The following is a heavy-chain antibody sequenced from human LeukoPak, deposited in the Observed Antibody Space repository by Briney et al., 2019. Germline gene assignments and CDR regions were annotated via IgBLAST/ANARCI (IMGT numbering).Heavy chain of an antibody. D-gene: IGHD3-10*01. V-gene: IGHV3-30-3*01. J-gene: IGHJ4*02. CDR2: ISAEGDIQ. CDR1: GFRFSSYD. CDR3: TRDMIRGVPDYIDY. Sequence: GGSQRLSCAATGFRFSSYDMHWVRQAPGKGLEWVAAISAEGDIQIYLDSVMGRFTISRDNSKSTLHLQMNSLRIEDTGFYYCTRDMIRGVPDYIDYWGQGTLVTVSS.